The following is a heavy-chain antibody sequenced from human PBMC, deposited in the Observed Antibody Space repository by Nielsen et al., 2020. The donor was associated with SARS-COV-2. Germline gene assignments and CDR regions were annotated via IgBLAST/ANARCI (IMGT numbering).Heavy chain of an antibody. CDR1: GGSISSGGYS. J-gene: IGHJ3*02. CDR2: IYHSGRP. V-gene: IGHV4-30-2*01. Sequence: SETLSLTCAVSGGSISSGGYSWSWIRQPPGKGLEWIGYIYHSGRPYYNPSPKSRVTISVDRSKNQFSLKLSSVTAADTAVYYCARGGRITFGGADDAFDIWGQGTMGTVSS. D-gene: IGHD3-16*01. CDR3: ARGGRITFGGADDAFDI.